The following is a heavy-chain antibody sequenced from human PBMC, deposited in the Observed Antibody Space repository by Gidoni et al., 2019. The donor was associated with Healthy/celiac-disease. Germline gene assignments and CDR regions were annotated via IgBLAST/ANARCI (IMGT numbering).Heavy chain of an antibody. CDR1: GFPCRSYA. CDR3: ARDGHSRLGWFDP. Sequence: QVQLVEYGGGVDQPGRSLRLSCAASGFPCRSYAMHWGRQAPGKGLEWVAVISYDGSNKYYADSVKGRFTISRDNSKNTLYLQMNSLRAEDTAVYYCARDGHSRLGWFDPWGQGTLVTVSS. V-gene: IGHV3-30-3*01. J-gene: IGHJ5*02. D-gene: IGHD6-13*01. CDR2: ISYDGSNK.